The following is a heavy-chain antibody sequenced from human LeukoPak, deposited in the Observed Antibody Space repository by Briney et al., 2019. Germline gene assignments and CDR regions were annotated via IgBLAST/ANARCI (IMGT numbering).Heavy chain of an antibody. Sequence: SGTLSLTCTVSGGSISSYYWSGIRQPPGKGVEGVGYIYYSGSTNYNPSRKSGGTISVDTSKNHVSLKLSSVTAPYTGLDYRVREASWSGTAARPHYFDYWGQGTLVSVPS. D-gene: IGHD6-13*01. CDR1: GGSISSYY. CDR2: IYYSGST. J-gene: IGHJ4*02. CDR3: VREASWSGTAARPHYFDY. V-gene: IGHV4-59*01.